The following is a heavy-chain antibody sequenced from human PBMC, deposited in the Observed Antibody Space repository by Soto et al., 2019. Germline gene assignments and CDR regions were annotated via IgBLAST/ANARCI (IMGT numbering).Heavy chain of an antibody. CDR3: ARDLGQQLFDY. V-gene: IGHV1-18*01. Sequence: QVQLVQSGAEVKKPGASVKVSCKASGYTFTSYGISWVRQAPGQGLEWMGWISAYNGNKKYAQKLQGRVSMTTDTSTSPAYMALRSLRSDDTAVYYCARDLGQQLFDYWGQGTLVTVSS. CDR2: ISAYNGNK. D-gene: IGHD6-13*01. CDR1: GYTFTSYG. J-gene: IGHJ4*02.